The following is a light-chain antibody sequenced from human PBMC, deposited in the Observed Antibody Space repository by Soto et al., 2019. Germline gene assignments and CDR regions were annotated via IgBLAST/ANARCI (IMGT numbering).Light chain of an antibody. CDR3: QQSYSSPPT. CDR2: AAS. CDR1: QSISNH. J-gene: IGKJ1*01. Sequence: IPMTLSPSSLSASVEDRVIITCRASQSISNHLNWYQQKPGKAPKLLIFAASSLQSGVPSRFSGSRSGPDFTLTISSLQPEDFATYYCQQSYSSPPTFGQGTKVDIK. V-gene: IGKV1-39*01.